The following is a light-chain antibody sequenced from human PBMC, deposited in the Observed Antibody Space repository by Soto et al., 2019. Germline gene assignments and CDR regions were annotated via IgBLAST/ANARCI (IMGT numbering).Light chain of an antibody. CDR2: AAS. V-gene: IGKV1-12*01. CDR3: QQANRFPLT. J-gene: IGKJ4*01. CDR1: QGISSW. Sequence: DIQMTESASSVPASVGGRVTIACRASQGISSWLAWYQQKPGKAPKLMSYAASSLQRGVPSRFRGSGSGTDFTLTISSLKPEDFATYYCQQANRFPLTFGGGTKVDIK.